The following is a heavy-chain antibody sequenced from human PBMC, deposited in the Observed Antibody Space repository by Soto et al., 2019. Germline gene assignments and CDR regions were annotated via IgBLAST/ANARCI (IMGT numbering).Heavy chain of an antibody. CDR3: ASTERQLWPTTYNWFDP. V-gene: IGHV1-69*13. Sequence: ASVKVSCKASGGTFSSYAISWVRQAPGQGLEWMGGIIPIFGTANYAQKFQGRVTITADESTSTAYMELSSLRSEDTAVYYCASTERQLWPTTYNWFDPWGQGTLVIVSS. J-gene: IGHJ5*02. CDR1: GGTFSSYA. CDR2: IIPIFGTA. D-gene: IGHD5-18*01.